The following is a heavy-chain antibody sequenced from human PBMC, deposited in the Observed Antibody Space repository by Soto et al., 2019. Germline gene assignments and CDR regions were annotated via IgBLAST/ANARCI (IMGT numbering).Heavy chain of an antibody. CDR1: GFPCDDFG. CDR2: INRDGGST. V-gene: IGHV3-20*04. J-gene: IGHJ4*02. Sequence: GGSMRLSCAVFGFPCDDFGISWIRQAPGKGLEWVSGINRDGGSTGYADSVKGRFTISRDNAKNSLYLQMNSLRAEGTALYYCARAPGFYGDFFDYWGQGSLVTGSS. D-gene: IGHD4-17*01. CDR3: ARAPGFYGDFFDY.